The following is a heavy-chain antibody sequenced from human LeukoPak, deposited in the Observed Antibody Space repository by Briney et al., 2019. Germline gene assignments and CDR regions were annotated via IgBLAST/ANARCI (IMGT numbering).Heavy chain of an antibody. CDR3: AAGCGSTSCYWYYYTDV. D-gene: IGHD2-2*01. CDR1: GGSFSGYY. CDR2: INQSGST. J-gene: IGHJ6*03. V-gene: IGHV4-34*01. Sequence: PSETLSLTCAVYGGSFSGYYWSWIRQPPGKGLEWIGEINQSGSTNYNPSLKSRVTISVDTSKKQFSLRLSPVTAADTAVYYCAAGCGSTSCYWYYYTDVWGKGTTVTVSS.